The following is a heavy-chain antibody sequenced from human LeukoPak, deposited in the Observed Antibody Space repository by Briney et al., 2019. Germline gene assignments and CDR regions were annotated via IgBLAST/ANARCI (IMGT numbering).Heavy chain of an antibody. CDR1: GGSFSGYY. J-gene: IGHJ4*02. Sequence: SETLSLTCAVYGGSFSGYYRSWIRQPPGKGLEWIGEINHSGSTNYNPSLKSRVTISVDTSKNQFSLKLSSVTAADTAVYYCARLQRLFDYWGQGTLVTVSS. V-gene: IGHV4-34*01. CDR3: ARLQRLFDY. CDR2: INHSGST.